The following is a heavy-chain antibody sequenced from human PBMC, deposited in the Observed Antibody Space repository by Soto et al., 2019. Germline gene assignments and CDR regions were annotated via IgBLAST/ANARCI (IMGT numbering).Heavy chain of an antibody. CDR1: GYTFTSYA. J-gene: IGHJ4*02. CDR2: INAGNGNT. Sequence: QVQLVQSGAEVKKPGASVKVSCKASGYTFTSYAMHWVRQAPGQRLEWMGWINAGNGNTKYSQKFQGRVTITRDTSASTAYMELSSLRSEDTAVYYCARVRDCSGGSGYYSARVVDYWGQGTLVTVSS. D-gene: IGHD2-15*01. CDR3: ARVRDCSGGSGYYSARVVDY. V-gene: IGHV1-3*01.